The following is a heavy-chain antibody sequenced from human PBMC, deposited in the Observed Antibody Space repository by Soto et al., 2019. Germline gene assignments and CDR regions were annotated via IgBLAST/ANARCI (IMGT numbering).Heavy chain of an antibody. Sequence: PSETLSLTCTVSGGSVGSGSYYWSWIRQPPGKGLEWIGYIYYSGSTNYNPSLKSRVTISVDTSKNQFSLKLSSVTAADTAVYYCARDRSCSSTSCYYGMDVWGQGTTVTASS. CDR3: ARDRSCSSTSCYYGMDV. CDR2: IYYSGST. D-gene: IGHD2-2*01. V-gene: IGHV4-61*01. CDR1: GGSVGSGSYY. J-gene: IGHJ6*02.